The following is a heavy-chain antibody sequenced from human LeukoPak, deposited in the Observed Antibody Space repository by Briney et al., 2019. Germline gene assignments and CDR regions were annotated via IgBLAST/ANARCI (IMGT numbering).Heavy chain of an antibody. CDR2: IYPDDSDT. J-gene: IGHJ6*03. CDR1: GYSFASSW. CDR3: ARHGHCTNGVCYSNYYYHMDF. V-gene: IGHV5-51*01. D-gene: IGHD2-8*01. Sequence: GESLKISCKGSGYSFASSWIGWVRQMPGKGLEWMGIIYPDDSDTRYSPSFEGQITISVDKSISAAYLQWSSLKASDTAVYYCARHGHCTNGVCYSNYYYHMDFWGKGTTVSVCS.